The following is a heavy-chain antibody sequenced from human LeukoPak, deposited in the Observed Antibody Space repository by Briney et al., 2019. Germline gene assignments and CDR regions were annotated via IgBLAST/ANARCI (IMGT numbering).Heavy chain of an antibody. V-gene: IGHV3-21*01. CDR1: GFTFSTYG. J-gene: IGHJ5*02. CDR2: ISSSSSYI. CDR3: ARVAAAVLNNWFDP. D-gene: IGHD6-13*01. Sequence: PGGSLRLSCAASGFTFSTYGMTWVRQAPGKGLEWVSSISSSSSYIYYADSVKGRFAISRDNAKNSLYLQMNSLRAEDTAVYYCARVAAAVLNNWFDPWGQGTLVTVSS.